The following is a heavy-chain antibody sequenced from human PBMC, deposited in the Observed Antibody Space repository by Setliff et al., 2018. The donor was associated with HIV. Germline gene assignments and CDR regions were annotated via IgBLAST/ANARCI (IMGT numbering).Heavy chain of an antibody. V-gene: IGHV3-21*06. J-gene: IGHJ6*02. CDR1: GFTFSSYS. Sequence: GGSLRLSCAASGFTFSSYSMNWVRQAPGKGLEWVASISSSGAHIYYADSLKGRFTISRDNGKNSLFLQMNSLRAEDTAVYYCARKLLTRPNYYGMDVWGQGTTVTVSS. D-gene: IGHD2-15*01. CDR2: ISSSGAHI. CDR3: ARKLLTRPNYYGMDV.